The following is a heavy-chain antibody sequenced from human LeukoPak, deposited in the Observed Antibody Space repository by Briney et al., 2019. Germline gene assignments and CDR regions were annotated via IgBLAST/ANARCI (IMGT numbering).Heavy chain of an antibody. Sequence: ASVKVSRKVSGYTLTEFSMHWVRQAPGKGLEWMGGFDAEDGETNYAQKFQGRVTMTKDTSTDTAYMELSSLRSEDTAVYYCVCGRPKYSGYRDYYYMDVWGKGTTVTVS. CDR2: FDAEDGET. D-gene: IGHD5-12*01. CDR1: GYTLTEFS. CDR3: VCGRPKYSGYRDYYYMDV. J-gene: IGHJ6*03. V-gene: IGHV1-24*01.